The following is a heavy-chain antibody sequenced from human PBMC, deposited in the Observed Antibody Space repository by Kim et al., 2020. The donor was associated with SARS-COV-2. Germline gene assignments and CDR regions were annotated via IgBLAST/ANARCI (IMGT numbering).Heavy chain of an antibody. CDR3: IKNVGSRTCGD. CDR1: GFTFSSYA. V-gene: IGHV3-23*01. CDR2: ISSRGDAT. Sequence: GGSLRLSCAASGFTFSSYAMNWVRQAPGKGLDWVSGISSRGDATYYADSVKGRFTISRDNSKDTLYLQMSSLRAEDTAVYYCIKNVGSRTCGDWGQGSLVTVSS. J-gene: IGHJ4*02. D-gene: IGHD1-26*01.